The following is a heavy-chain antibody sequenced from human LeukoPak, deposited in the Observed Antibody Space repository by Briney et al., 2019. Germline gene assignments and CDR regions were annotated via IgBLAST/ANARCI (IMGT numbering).Heavy chain of an antibody. CDR1: GFTFSSYG. V-gene: IGHV3-30*02. D-gene: IGHD2-15*01. J-gene: IGHJ6*03. Sequence: GGSLRLSCAAFGFTFSSYGMHWVRQAPGKGLEWVAFIRYDGSNKYYADSVKGRFTISRDNSKNTLYLQMNGLRAEDTAVYYCAKVAEYCSGGSCYGYYYYYMDVWGKGTTVTVSS. CDR2: IRYDGSNK. CDR3: AKVAEYCSGGSCYGYYYYYMDV.